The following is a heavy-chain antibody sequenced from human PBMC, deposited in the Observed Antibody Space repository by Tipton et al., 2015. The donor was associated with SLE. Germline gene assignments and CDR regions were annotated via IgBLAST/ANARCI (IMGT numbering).Heavy chain of an antibody. CDR2: IHHSGST. J-gene: IGHJ4*02. CDR3: TKDAASWSRDY. D-gene: IGHD6-13*01. CDR1: GYSVTSNNY. Sequence: TLSLTCTVFGYSVTSNNYWGWIRQPPGKGLEWIASIHHSGSTYYNPSLRGRVTVSVDTSKNQFSLRLRSVTATDTAVYYCTKDAASWSRDYWGQGTLVTVSS. V-gene: IGHV4-38-2*02.